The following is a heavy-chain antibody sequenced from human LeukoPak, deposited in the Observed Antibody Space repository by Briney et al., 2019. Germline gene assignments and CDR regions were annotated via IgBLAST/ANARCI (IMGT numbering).Heavy chain of an antibody. CDR3: ARGAAYCGGDCPIDY. Sequence: ASVKVSCKASGGTFSSYAISWVRRAPGQGLEWMGRIIPILGIANYAQKFQGRVTITADKSTSTAYMELSSLRSEDTAVYYCARGAAYCGGDCPIDYWGQGTLVTVSS. CDR1: GGTFSSYA. CDR2: IIPILGIA. V-gene: IGHV1-69*04. D-gene: IGHD2-21*02. J-gene: IGHJ4*02.